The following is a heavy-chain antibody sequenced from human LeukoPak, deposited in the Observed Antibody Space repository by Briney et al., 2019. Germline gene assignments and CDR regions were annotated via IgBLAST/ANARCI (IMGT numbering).Heavy chain of an antibody. CDR2: ISSSSSYI. Sequence: GGSLRLSCAASGFTFSSYSMNWVRQAPGKGLEWVSSISSSSSYIYYADSVKGRFTISRDNAKNSLYLQMNSLRAEDTAVYYCARSLGGYYGSGTAPTPGYWGQGTLVTVSS. CDR3: ARSLGGYYGSGTAPTPGY. D-gene: IGHD3-10*01. V-gene: IGHV3-21*01. CDR1: GFTFSSYS. J-gene: IGHJ4*02.